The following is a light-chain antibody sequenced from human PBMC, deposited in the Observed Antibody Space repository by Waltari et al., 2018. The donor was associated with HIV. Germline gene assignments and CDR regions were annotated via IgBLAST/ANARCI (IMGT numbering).Light chain of an antibody. V-gene: IGLV1-51*01. J-gene: IGLJ2*01. Sequence: QSVLTQPPSVSAAPGQKVTISCSGSSSNIGNNYVSWYQQIPGTVPKLLIYDNKKRPAGIPDRFSGSKSGTSATLGITGLQTWDEADYYCGTWDSSLSAVVFGGGTKLTVL. CDR2: DNK. CDR1: SSNIGNNY. CDR3: GTWDSSLSAVV.